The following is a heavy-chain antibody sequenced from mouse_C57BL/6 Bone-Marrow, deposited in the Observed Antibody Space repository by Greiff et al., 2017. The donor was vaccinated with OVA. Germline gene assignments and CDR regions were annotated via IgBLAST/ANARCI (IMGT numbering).Heavy chain of an antibody. Sequence: QVQLQQPGAELVKPGASVKMSCKASGYTFTSYWITWVKQRPGQGLEWIGDIYPGSGSTNYNEKFKSKATLTVDTSSSTAYMQLSSLTSEDSAVYDCARGDYYDYDWFAYWGQGILVTVSA. J-gene: IGHJ3*01. D-gene: IGHD2-4*01. CDR1: GYTFTSYW. CDR3: ARGDYYDYDWFAY. CDR2: IYPGSGST. V-gene: IGHV1-55*01.